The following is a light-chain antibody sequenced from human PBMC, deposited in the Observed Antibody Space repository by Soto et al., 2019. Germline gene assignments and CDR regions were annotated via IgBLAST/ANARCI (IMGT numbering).Light chain of an antibody. V-gene: IGLV2-14*01. Sequence: QSALTQPASVSGSPGQSITISCTGTSSDVGGYNYVSWYQHQPGKAPKLMIYEVSNRPSGVSNRFSGSKSGNTASLTISGLQAEDEADYYCCSYTSSNTHVFGTGTKVTVL. CDR3: CSYTSSNTHV. J-gene: IGLJ1*01. CDR2: EVS. CDR1: SSDVGGYNY.